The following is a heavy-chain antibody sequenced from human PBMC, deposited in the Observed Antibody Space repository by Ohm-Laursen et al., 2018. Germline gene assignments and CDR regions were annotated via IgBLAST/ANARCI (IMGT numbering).Heavy chain of an antibody. J-gene: IGHJ5*02. Sequence: SLRLSCAASGFTVSSNYMSWVRQAPGKGLEWVSVIYSGGSTYYADSVKVRFTISRDNSKNTLYLQMNSLRDEDTAVYYCARADGDYEDNWFDPWGQGTLVTVSS. CDR3: ARADGDYEDNWFDP. V-gene: IGHV3-66*01. D-gene: IGHD4-17*01. CDR1: GFTVSSNY. CDR2: IYSGGST.